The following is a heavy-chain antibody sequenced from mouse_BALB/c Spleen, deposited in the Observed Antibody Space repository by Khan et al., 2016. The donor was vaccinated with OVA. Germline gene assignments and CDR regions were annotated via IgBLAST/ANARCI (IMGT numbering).Heavy chain of an antibody. CDR3: WILL. Sequence: EVKLEVSGGSFVQPGGSMKLSCAASDFTVSNYWMNWVRQSPEKGLEWVAEIRLKSDDYVTPSAESVQGRITISRDDSKRSVYLQMNNFRAEDTGIYYCWILLWGQGTTLTLSS. CDR2: IRLKSDDYVT. CDR1: DFTVSNYW. J-gene: IGHJ2*01. V-gene: IGHV6-6*02.